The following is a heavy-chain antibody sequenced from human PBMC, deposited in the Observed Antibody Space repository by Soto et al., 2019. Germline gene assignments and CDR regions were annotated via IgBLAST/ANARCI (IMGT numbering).Heavy chain of an antibody. J-gene: IGHJ5*02. CDR1: GFTFSSYA. Sequence: EVQLLESGGGLVQPGGSLRLSCAASGFTFSSYAMSWVRQAPGKGLEWVSAISASGGSTYYADSVKGRFTISRDHSKKTLYLQMNSLRADDTAVYYCAKLDNYDFWSDSSRNWFDPWGQGTLVTVSS. V-gene: IGHV3-23*01. CDR2: ISASGGST. CDR3: AKLDNYDFWSDSSRNWFDP. D-gene: IGHD3-3*01.